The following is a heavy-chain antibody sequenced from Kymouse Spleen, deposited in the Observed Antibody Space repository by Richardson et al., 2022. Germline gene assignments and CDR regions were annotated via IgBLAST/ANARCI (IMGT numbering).Heavy chain of an antibody. J-gene: IGHJ4*02. CDR3: ASRYFDWLLRFFDY. V-gene: IGHV4-39*01. CDR1: GGSISSSSYY. Sequence: QLQLQESGPGLVKPSETLSLTCTVSGGSISSSSYYWGWIRQPPGKGLEWIGSIYYSGSTYYNPSLKSRVTISVDTSKNQFSLKLSSVTAADTAVYYCASRYFDWLLRFFDYWGQGTLVTVSS. D-gene: IGHD3-9*01. CDR2: IYYSGST.